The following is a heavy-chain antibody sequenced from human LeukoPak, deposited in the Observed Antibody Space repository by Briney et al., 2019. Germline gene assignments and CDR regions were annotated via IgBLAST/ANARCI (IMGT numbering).Heavy chain of an antibody. D-gene: IGHD3-22*01. CDR3: ARDPIRLYYDSSGFINYYYYMDV. CDR1: GGSISSSSYY. Sequence: SETLSLTCTVSGGSISSSSYYWGWIRQPPGKGLEWIGSIYYSGSTYYNPSLKSRVTISVDTSKNQFSLKLSSVTAADTAVYYCARDPIRLYYDSSGFINYYYYMDVWGKGTTVTISS. V-gene: IGHV4-39*07. CDR2: IYYSGST. J-gene: IGHJ6*03.